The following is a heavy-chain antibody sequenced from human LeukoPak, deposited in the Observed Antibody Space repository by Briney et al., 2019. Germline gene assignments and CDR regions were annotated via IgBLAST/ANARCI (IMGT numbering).Heavy chain of an antibody. CDR2: ISYDGSNN. CDR1: GFTFDDYG. CDR3: AKVGLTVTTILDYFDY. D-gene: IGHD4-11*01. V-gene: IGHV3-30*18. Sequence: GGSLRLSCAASGFTFDDYGMSWVRQAPGKGLEWVAVISYDGSNNYYADSVKGRFTISRDNSKNTLFLQMNSLRAEDTAVYYCAKVGLTVTTILDYFDYWGQGTLVTVSS. J-gene: IGHJ4*02.